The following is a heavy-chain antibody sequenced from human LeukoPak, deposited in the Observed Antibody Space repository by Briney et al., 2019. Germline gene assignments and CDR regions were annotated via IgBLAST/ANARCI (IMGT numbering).Heavy chain of an antibody. CDR3: ARDVPSGYSLEY. CDR2: INPNSGGT. Sequence: ASVKVSCKASGYTFTGYYMHWVRQAPGQGLEWMGWINPNSGGTNYAQKFQGRVTMTRDTSISTAYMELSRLRSDDTAVHYCARDVPSGYSLEYWGQGTLVNVSS. D-gene: IGHD5-12*01. J-gene: IGHJ4*02. V-gene: IGHV1-2*02. CDR1: GYTFTGYY.